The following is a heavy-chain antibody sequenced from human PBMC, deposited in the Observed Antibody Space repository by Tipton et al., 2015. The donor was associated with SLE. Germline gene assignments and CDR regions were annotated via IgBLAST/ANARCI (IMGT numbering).Heavy chain of an antibody. J-gene: IGHJ4*02. Sequence: LSLTCAASGFTFSSYGMSWVRQAPGKGLEWVSAISGSGGSTYYADSVKGRFTISRDNSKNTLYLQMNSLRAEDTAVYYCAKASGPFYWGQGTLVTVSS. CDR3: AKASGPFY. CDR2: ISGSGGST. V-gene: IGHV3-23*01. CDR1: GFTFSSYG.